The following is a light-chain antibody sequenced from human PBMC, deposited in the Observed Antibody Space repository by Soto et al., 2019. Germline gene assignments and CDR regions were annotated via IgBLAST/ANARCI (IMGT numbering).Light chain of an antibody. V-gene: IGLV3-9*01. CDR3: QVWDSSTVV. CDR1: NIGSKN. CDR2: RDS. J-gene: IGLJ2*01. Sequence: SYELTQPLSVSVALGQKARITCGGNNIGSKNVHWYQQKPGQAPVLVIYRDSNRPSGIPERFSGSNSGNTATLTISRAQAGDEADYYCQVWDSSTVVFGGGTKLIVL.